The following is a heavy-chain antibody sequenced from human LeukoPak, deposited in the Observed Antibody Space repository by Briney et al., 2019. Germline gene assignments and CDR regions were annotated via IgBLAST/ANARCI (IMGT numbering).Heavy chain of an antibody. J-gene: IGHJ3*02. CDR2: ISSSSSYI. CDR3: ARDRTLSMIVVVIDAFDI. V-gene: IGHV3-21*01. Sequence: GWSLRLSCAASGFTFSSYSMNWVRQAPGKGLEWVSSISSSSSYIYYADSVKGRFTISRDNAKNSLYLQMNSLRAEDTAVYYCARDRTLSMIVVVIDAFDIWGQGTMVTVSS. CDR1: GFTFSSYS. D-gene: IGHD3-22*01.